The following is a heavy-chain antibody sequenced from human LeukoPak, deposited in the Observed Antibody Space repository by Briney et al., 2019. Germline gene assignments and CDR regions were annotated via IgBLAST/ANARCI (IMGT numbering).Heavy chain of an antibody. CDR1: GFTFSSYE. J-gene: IGHJ4*02. CDR2: ISSSGKNI. V-gene: IGHV3-48*03. Sequence: GVSLRLSCAASGFTFSSYEMNWVRQAPGKGLEWVSYISSSGKNIYYADSVKGRFTISRDNAKNSLFLQMNSLRAEDTAVYYCARVTYDVPDYWGQGTLVAVSP. D-gene: IGHD3-3*01. CDR3: ARVTYDVPDY.